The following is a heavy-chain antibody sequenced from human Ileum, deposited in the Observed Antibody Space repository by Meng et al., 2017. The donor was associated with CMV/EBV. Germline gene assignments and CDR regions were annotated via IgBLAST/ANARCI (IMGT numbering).Heavy chain of an antibody. CDR1: GFTYSNFW. D-gene: IGHD2-15*01. CDR3: VREDIVVFDY. Sequence: GGSLRLSCAVSGFTYSNFWMSWVRQSPGMGLEWVANIKQDGSATYYADSAKGRFTISRDNAKNSLYLQMDNLRADDTAVYYCVREDIVVFDYWGQGTLVTVSS. J-gene: IGHJ4*02. V-gene: IGHV3-7*01. CDR2: IKQDGSAT.